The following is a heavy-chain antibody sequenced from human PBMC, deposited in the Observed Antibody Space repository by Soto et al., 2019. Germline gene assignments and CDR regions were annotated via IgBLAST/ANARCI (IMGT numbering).Heavy chain of an antibody. V-gene: IGHV1-2*02. D-gene: IGHD4-17*01. Sequence: GXSVKVSSKASGGTFSSYSISWLRQAPGQGLEWMGWINPNSGGTKYTPQFRGRVSMTADTSINTVYLELTTLTYEDTAVYYRVVTTGYWGQGTMVTAPQ. CDR2: INPNSGGT. CDR1: GGTFSSYS. CDR3: VVTTGY. J-gene: IGHJ4*02.